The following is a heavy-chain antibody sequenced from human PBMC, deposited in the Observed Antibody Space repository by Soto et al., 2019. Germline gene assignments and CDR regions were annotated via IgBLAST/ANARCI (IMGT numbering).Heavy chain of an antibody. CDR3: AITPNTGREGVYGMDV. D-gene: IGHD1-26*01. CDR1: GYTFSDYY. CDR2: IDADSGDT. J-gene: IGHJ6*02. V-gene: IGHV1-2*04. Sequence: QVQLVQSGAEAKKPGASLKVSCKASGYTFSDYYIHWVRQAPGQGLEWMGWIDADSGDTKYAQKLQGWVTMTRDTSINPAYMELSRLRSYDTAVYYCAITPNTGREGVYGMDVGGQWTTVTVSS.